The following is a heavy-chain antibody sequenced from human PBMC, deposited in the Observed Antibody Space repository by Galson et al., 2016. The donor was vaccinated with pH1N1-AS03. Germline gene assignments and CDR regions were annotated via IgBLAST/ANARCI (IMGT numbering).Heavy chain of an antibody. CDR3: AKESSGLTGYFDF. Sequence: SLRLSCAASGFTLSSYWVHWVRQPPGKGLEWVSALSGDGASTFHADSVKGRFIISRDISKSTVYLQMNSLRAEDTAVYYCAKESSGLTGYFDFWGQGVLVTVSS. D-gene: IGHD3-10*01. J-gene: IGHJ4*02. CDR1: GFTLSSYW. CDR2: LSGDGAST. V-gene: IGHV3-23*01.